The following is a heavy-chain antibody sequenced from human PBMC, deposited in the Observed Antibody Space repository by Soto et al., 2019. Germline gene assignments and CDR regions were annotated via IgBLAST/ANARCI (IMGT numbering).Heavy chain of an antibody. D-gene: IGHD1-26*01. CDR3: VQGASTAHQPLDS. CDR1: GFIFRNFG. V-gene: IGHV3-30*03. CDR2: ISGDGNDK. Sequence: QVQLVESGGGVVQPGRSLRLSCAASGFIFRNFGMHWVRRAPGKGLEWVAVISGDGNDKYYPDSMKGRFTISRDNSNNTLYLQLNSLRPEDTAVYHCVQGASTAHQPLDSWGQGVLVTVSS. J-gene: IGHJ4*02.